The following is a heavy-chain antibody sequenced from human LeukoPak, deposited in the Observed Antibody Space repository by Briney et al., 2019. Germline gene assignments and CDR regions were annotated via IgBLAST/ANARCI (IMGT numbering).Heavy chain of an antibody. D-gene: IGHD3-22*01. CDR2: IYYSGST. CDR1: GASISGSGYY. CDR3: ARYLGYSDSSGYLPNWFDP. Sequence: SETLSLTCAVSGASISGSGYYLGWIRQPPGKGLEWIGNIYYSGSTNYNPSLKSRVTISVVTSKNQVSLKLSSVTAADTAVYYCARYLGYSDSSGYLPNWFDPWGQGTRVTVSS. J-gene: IGHJ5*02. V-gene: IGHV4-39*07.